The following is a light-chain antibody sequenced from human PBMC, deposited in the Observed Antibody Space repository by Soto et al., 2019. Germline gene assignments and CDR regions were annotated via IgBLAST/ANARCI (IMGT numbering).Light chain of an antibody. CDR1: QSVSSSY. CDR3: QQSYRFPKT. J-gene: IGKJ1*01. V-gene: IGKV3-20*01. CDR2: GAS. Sequence: NGLKQSPGTLSLSPGERATLSCRASQSVSSSYLAWYQQKPGQAPRLLFYGASSRATGIPDRFSGSGSGTEFTLTIISLQPEDFVTYYCQQSYRFPKTFGRGTKV.